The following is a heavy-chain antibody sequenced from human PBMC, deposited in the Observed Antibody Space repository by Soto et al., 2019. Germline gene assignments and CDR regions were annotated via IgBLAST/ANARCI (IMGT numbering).Heavy chain of an antibody. V-gene: IGHV3-33*01. CDR2: IWYDASGK. CDR3: ARELYFDY. J-gene: IGHJ4*02. Sequence: GGSLRLSCAASGFTFSSYGMHWVRQAPGKGLEWVAVIWYDASGKYYAESVKGRFTISRDDSKNTLYLQMNSLRAEDTAVYFCARELYFDYWGQGTLVTVSS. CDR1: GFTFSSYG.